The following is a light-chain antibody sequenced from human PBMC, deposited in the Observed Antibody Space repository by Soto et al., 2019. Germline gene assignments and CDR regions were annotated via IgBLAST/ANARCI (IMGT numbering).Light chain of an antibody. Sequence: DIQMTQSPSSLSVSVGDRVTITCRASQSIRTYLNWFQQRPGKAPKLLIYAASTLQGGVPSRFSGSGSGTDFTLTISSLQSEDFATYYCQQSFASLRTFGQGTTVEI. J-gene: IGKJ1*01. CDR1: QSIRTY. CDR3: QQSFASLRT. V-gene: IGKV1-39*01. CDR2: AAS.